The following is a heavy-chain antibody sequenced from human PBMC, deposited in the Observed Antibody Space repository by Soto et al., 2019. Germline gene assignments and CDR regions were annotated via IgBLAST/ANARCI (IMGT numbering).Heavy chain of an antibody. V-gene: IGHV1-24*01. CDR3: ATASSRWTVVGPEGSYPESYFEI. Sequence: GASVKVSCKVSGYTLTELSMHWVRQAPGKGLEWVGGFDPEDGETIYAQKFQGRVTMTEDTSTDTAYMELSSLRSEDTAVYYCATASSRWTVVGPEGSYPESYFEIWGQGTMVTFS. CDR1: GYTLTELS. J-gene: IGHJ3*02. CDR2: FDPEDGET. D-gene: IGHD1-26*01.